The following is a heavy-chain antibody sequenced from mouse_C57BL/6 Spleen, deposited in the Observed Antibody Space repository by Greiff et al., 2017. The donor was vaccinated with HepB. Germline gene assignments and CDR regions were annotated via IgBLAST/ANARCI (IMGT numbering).Heavy chain of an antibody. CDR2: IDPETGGT. Sequence: VQLQQSGAELVRPGASVTLSCKASGYTFTDYEMHWVKQTPVHGLEWIGAIDPETGGTAYNQKFKGKAILTADKSSSTAYMELRSLTSEDSAVYYCTRSQANWDFYAMDYWGQGTSVTVSS. J-gene: IGHJ4*01. CDR3: TRSQANWDFYAMDY. V-gene: IGHV1-15*01. CDR1: GYTFTDYE. D-gene: IGHD4-1*01.